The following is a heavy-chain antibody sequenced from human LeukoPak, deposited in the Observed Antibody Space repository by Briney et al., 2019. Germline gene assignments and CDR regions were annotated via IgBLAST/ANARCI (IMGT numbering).Heavy chain of an antibody. CDR1: GGSIRNYY. Sequence: PSETLSLTCTVSGGSIRNYYWNWIRQPAGKGLEWIGRVYISESTNYNPSRTSRVTISLDKSKNHFYLNLSSVTAADTAVYYCARQHFLTSLLDSWGQGTLVTVSS. CDR2: VYISEST. J-gene: IGHJ4*02. D-gene: IGHD3/OR15-3a*01. CDR3: ARQHFLTSLLDS. V-gene: IGHV4-4*07.